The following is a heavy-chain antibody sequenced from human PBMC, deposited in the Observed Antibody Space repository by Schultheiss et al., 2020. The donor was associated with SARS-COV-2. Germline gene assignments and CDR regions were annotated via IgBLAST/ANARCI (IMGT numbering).Heavy chain of an antibody. CDR3: ARVSRRGSYFGHFDY. CDR2: LYYTGST. J-gene: IGHJ4*02. D-gene: IGHD1-26*01. V-gene: IGHV4-59*04. Sequence: SETLSLTCTVSGGSISSYYWSWIRQPAGKGLEWIGSLYYTGSTSYNPSVNGRGTLSMDTSGNYFSLKLRAVTAADTAVYYCARVSRRGSYFGHFDYWGQGTLVTVSS. CDR1: GGSISSYY.